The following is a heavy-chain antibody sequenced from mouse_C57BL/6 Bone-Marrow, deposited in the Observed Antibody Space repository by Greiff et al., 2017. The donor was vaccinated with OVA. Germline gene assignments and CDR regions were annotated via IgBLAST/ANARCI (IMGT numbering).Heavy chain of an antibody. Sequence: VQLQQPGAELVRPGTSVKLSCKASGYTFTSYWMHWVKQRPGQGLEWIGVIDPSDSYTNYNQKFKGKATLTVDTSSSTAYMQLSSLTSEDSAVYYWARSEAAQATGLVAYWGQGTLVTVSA. J-gene: IGHJ3*01. CDR1: GYTFTSYW. V-gene: IGHV1-59*01. CDR3: ARSEAAQATGLVAY. CDR2: IDPSDSYT. D-gene: IGHD3-2*02.